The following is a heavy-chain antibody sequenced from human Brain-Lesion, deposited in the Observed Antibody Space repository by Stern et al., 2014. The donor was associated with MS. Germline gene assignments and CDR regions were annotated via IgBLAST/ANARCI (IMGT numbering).Heavy chain of an antibody. J-gene: IGHJ5*02. CDR1: DGSISSGDYY. D-gene: IGHD3-10*01. V-gene: IGHV4-30-4*01. CDR2: IYYSGRT. CDR3: ARALQPYYFGTNGA. Sequence: QLVESGPGLVKPSQTLSLTCSVSDGSISSGDYYWSWIRQPPGKGLEWIGYIYYSGRTYYNPSLGDTNYNPSLESRVTISVDASKNQFSLKLTSVTAADTAVYYCARALQPYYFGTNGAWGQGTLVTVSS.